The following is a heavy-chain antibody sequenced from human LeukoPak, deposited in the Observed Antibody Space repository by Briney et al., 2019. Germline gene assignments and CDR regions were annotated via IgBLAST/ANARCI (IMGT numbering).Heavy chain of an antibody. D-gene: IGHD5-24*01. CDR1: GGSISSYY. CDR3: ARGASEIWLQFGY. V-gene: IGHV4-59*01. Sequence: SETLSLTCTVSGGSISSYYWSWIRQPPGKGLEWIGYIYYSGSTNYNPSLKSRVTISVDTSKNQFSLKLSSVTAADTAVYYCARGASEIWLQFGYWGQGTLVTVSS. CDR2: IYYSGST. J-gene: IGHJ4*02.